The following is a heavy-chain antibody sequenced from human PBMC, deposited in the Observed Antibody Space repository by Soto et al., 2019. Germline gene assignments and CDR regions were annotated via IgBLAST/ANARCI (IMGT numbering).Heavy chain of an antibody. Sequence: SETLSLTCAVYGGSFSGYYWSWIRQPPGKGLEWIGEINHSGSTNYNPSLKSRVTISVDTSKNQFSLKLSSVTAADTAVYYCARLYGYYGSGSYYKGYYFDYWGQGNMVNVSS. CDR1: GGSFSGYY. J-gene: IGHJ4*02. CDR3: ARLYGYYGSGSYYKGYYFDY. D-gene: IGHD3-10*01. CDR2: INHSGST. V-gene: IGHV4-34*01.